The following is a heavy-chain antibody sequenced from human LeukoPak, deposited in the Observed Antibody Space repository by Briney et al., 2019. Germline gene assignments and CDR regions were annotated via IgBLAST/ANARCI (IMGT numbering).Heavy chain of an antibody. CDR3: ATLLVPADY. CDR1: GYTLTELS. J-gene: IGHJ4*02. V-gene: IGHV1-24*01. D-gene: IGHD1-26*01. CDR2: FDPEDGET. Sequence: ASVKVSCKVSGYTLTELSMHWVRQAPGKGLEWMGGFDPEDGETIYAQKFQGRVTTTEDTSTDTAYMELSSLRSEDTAVYYCATLLVPADYWGQGTLVTVSS.